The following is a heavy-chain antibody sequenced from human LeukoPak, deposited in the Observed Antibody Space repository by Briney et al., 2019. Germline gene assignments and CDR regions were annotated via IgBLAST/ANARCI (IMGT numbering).Heavy chain of an antibody. CDR2: ISYDGSNK. V-gene: IGHV3-30-3*01. CDR3: ARGLAYYDFWSGLPQHYYYMDV. CDR1: GFTFSSYA. Sequence: PGGSLRLSCAASGFTFSSYAMHWVRQAPGKGLEWVAVISYDGSNKYYADSVKGRFTISRDNSKNTLYLQMNSLRAEDTAVYYCARGLAYYDFWSGLPQHYYYMDVWGKGTTVTVSS. D-gene: IGHD3-3*01. J-gene: IGHJ6*03.